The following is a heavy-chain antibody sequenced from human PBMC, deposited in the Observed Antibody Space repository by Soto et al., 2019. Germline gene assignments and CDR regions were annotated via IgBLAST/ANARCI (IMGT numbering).Heavy chain of an antibody. D-gene: IGHD1-7*01. V-gene: IGHV3-48*01. CDR2: ISSSSSTI. CDR3: ARPVNWNYVWLSFDY. Sequence: GGSLRLSCAASGFTFSSYSMNWVRQAPGKGLEWVSYISSSSSTIYYADSVKGRFTISRDNAKNSLYLQMNSLRAEDTAVYYCARPVNWNYVWLSFDYWGQGTLVTVSS. CDR1: GFTFSSYS. J-gene: IGHJ4*02.